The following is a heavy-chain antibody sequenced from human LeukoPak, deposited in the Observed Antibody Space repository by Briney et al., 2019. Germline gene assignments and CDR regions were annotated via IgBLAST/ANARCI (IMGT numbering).Heavy chain of an antibody. CDR3: ARLHSSSWYLYYFDY. J-gene: IGHJ4*02. Sequence: ASVKVSCKASGYTFTSYDINWVRQATRQGLEWMGWMNPNSGNTGYAQKFQGRVTITRNTSISTAYMELSSLRSEDTAVYYCARLHSSSWYLYYFDYWGQGTLVTVSS. V-gene: IGHV1-8*03. D-gene: IGHD6-13*01. CDR2: MNPNSGNT. CDR1: GYTFTSYD.